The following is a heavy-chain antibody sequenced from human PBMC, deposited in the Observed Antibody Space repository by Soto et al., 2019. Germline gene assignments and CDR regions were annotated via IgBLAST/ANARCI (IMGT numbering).Heavy chain of an antibody. J-gene: IGHJ3*02. V-gene: IGHV4-30-2*01. CDR1: GGSISSGGYS. D-gene: IGHD3-22*01. CDR3: ARDWAYYYDSSGYPGAFDI. Sequence: PSETLSLTCAVSGGSISSGGYSWSWIRQPPGKGLEWIGYIYHSGSTYYNQSLKSRVNISVDRSKNQFSLKLSSVTAADTAVYYCARDWAYYYDSSGYPGAFDIWGQGTMVTVSS. CDR2: IYHSGST.